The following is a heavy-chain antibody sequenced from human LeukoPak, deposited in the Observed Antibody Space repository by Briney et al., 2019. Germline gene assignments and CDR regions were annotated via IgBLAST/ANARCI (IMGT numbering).Heavy chain of an antibody. CDR3: ARLPDVSGWPFDY. V-gene: IGHV4-59*01. CDR2: IHYSGST. CDR1: DDSISSDF. Sequence: PSETLSLTCTASDDSISSDFWTWIRQPPGEGLEWIGYIHYSGSTKYNPSLKSRVTISVDKSKNQFSLKLSSVTAADTAMYYCARLPDVSGWPFDYWGQGILVTVAS. J-gene: IGHJ4*02. D-gene: IGHD6-19*01.